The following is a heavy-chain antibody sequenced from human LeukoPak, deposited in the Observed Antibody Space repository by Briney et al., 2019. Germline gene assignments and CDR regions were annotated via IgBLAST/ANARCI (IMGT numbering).Heavy chain of an antibody. Sequence: SETLSLTCTASGGSISSGSYYWSWIRQPAGKGLEWIGRIYTSGSTNYNPSLKSRVTISVDTSKKQFSLKLSSVTAADTAVYYCARGPTYCSSSSCLQGEWGQGTLVTVSS. D-gene: IGHD2-15*01. V-gene: IGHV4-61*02. CDR2: IYTSGST. CDR1: GGSISSGSYY. J-gene: IGHJ4*02. CDR3: ARGPTYCSSSSCLQGE.